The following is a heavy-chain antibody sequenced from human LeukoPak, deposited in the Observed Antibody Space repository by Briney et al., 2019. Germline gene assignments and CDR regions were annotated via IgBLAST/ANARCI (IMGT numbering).Heavy chain of an antibody. J-gene: IGHJ4*02. CDR2: ISYDGSNK. D-gene: IGHD1-26*01. CDR1: GFTFSSYA. Sequence: PGGSLRLSCAASGFTFSSYAMHWVRQAPGKGLEWVAVISYDGSNKYYADSVKGRFTISRDNSKNTLYLQMNSLRAEDTAVYYCARDSEKGAPTFDYWGQGTLVTVSS. CDR3: ARDSEKGAPTFDY. V-gene: IGHV3-30*01.